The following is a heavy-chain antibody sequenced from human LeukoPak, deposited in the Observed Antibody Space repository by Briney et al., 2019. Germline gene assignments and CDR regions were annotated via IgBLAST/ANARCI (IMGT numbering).Heavy chain of an antibody. J-gene: IGHJ6*03. CDR3: ARAGYDFWSGYYGVGDYYYYYMDV. D-gene: IGHD3-3*01. V-gene: IGHV1-46*01. CDR1: GYTFTSFG. Sequence: ASVKVSCKASGYTFTSFGISWVRQAPGQGLEWMGIINPSGGSTSYAQKFQGRVTMTRDMSTSTVYMELSSLRSEDTAVYYCARAGYDFWSGYYGVGDYYYYYMDVWGKGTTVTVSS. CDR2: INPSGGST.